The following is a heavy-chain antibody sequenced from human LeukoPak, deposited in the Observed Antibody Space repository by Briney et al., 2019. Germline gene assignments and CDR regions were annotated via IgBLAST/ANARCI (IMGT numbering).Heavy chain of an antibody. CDR1: GFSFSDSH. CDR2: ISSSGSKR. Sequence: GGSLRLSCAASGFSFSDSHMSWIRQAPGKGLEWILYISSSGSKREYADSVKGRFTISRDSAKNSLYLQMNSLRAEDTAVYYCARHQVVPSKRPFDYWGQGTLVTVSS. J-gene: IGHJ4*02. V-gene: IGHV3-11*01. CDR3: ARHQVVPSKRPFDY. D-gene: IGHD2-2*01.